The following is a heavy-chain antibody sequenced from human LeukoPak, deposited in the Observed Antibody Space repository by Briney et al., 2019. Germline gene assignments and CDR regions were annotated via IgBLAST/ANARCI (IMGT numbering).Heavy chain of an antibody. V-gene: IGHV3-21*01. CDR1: GFTFSTYY. CDR2: ITGSSSYI. CDR3: ASGFSSSPYFDY. D-gene: IGHD6-6*01. Sequence: GGSLRLSCAASGFTFSTYYMNWVRQAPGKGLEWVSSITGSSSYIYYTDSVKGRFTISRDNAKNSLFLQMNSLRDEDTAVYYCASGFSSSPYFDYWGQGTLVTVSS. J-gene: IGHJ4*02.